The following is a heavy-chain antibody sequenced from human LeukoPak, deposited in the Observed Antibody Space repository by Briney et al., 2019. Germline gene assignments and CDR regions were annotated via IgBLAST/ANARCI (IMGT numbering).Heavy chain of an antibody. D-gene: IGHD3-22*01. CDR3: ATNYDSSGYQYY. Sequence: SETLSLTCTVSGGSISSSSYYWGWIRQPPGKGLEWIGSIYYSGSTYYNPSLKSRVTISVDTSKNQFSLKLSSVTAADTAVYYCATNYDSSGYQYYWGQGTLVTVSS. V-gene: IGHV4-39*07. CDR1: GGSISSSSYY. CDR2: IYYSGST. J-gene: IGHJ4*02.